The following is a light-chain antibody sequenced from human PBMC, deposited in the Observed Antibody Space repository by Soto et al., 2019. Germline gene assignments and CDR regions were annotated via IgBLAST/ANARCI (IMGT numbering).Light chain of an antibody. J-gene: IGLJ1*01. CDR1: SSNIVSYS. CDR3: SSYTSSSPRV. V-gene: IGLV1-44*01. Sequence: QPVLTQPPSASGTPGQRVTMSCSGSSSNIVSYSVSWYLHLPGTAPKLLIYSDNQRPSGVPDRFSGSKSGTSASLAISGLQSEDEADYYCSSYTSSSPRVFGTGTKVTVL. CDR2: SDN.